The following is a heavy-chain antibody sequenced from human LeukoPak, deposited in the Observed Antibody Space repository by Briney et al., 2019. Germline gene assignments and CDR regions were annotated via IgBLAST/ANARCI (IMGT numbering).Heavy chain of an antibody. Sequence: SETLSLTCAVYGGSFSGYYWSWIRQPPGKGLVWIEEINHSGSTNYNPSLKSRVTISVDTSKNQFSLKLSSVTAADTTVYYCARQNFYRYCRSTSCYRPYYYYYMDVWGKGTTVTISS. CDR3: ARQNFYRYCRSTSCYRPYYYYYMDV. D-gene: IGHD2-2*01. CDR1: GGSFSGYY. CDR2: INHSGST. V-gene: IGHV4-34*01. J-gene: IGHJ6*03.